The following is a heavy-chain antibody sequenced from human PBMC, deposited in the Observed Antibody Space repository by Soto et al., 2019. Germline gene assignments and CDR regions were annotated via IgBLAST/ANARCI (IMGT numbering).Heavy chain of an antibody. D-gene: IGHD4-17*01. CDR2: IYPSDSDT. J-gene: IGHJ4*02. Sequence: GESLKISCKVSGYTFTIYWIGWVRLMPGKGRECMGMIYPSDSDTRYIPSLQGQVTISADKSLSAAYLQWNSLKASNTDIYYCGRRANTAADYFDLRSQRTPVTVSS. CDR3: GRRANTAADYFDL. V-gene: IGHV5-51*01. CDR1: GYTFTIYW.